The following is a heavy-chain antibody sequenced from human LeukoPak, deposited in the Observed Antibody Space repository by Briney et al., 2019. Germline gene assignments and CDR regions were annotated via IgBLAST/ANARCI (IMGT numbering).Heavy chain of an antibody. CDR1: GYSFTSYW. CDR2: IIPGDSDT. CDR3: ARPGRVAGRGYYYYGMDV. J-gene: IGHJ6*02. D-gene: IGHD2-15*01. V-gene: IGHV5-51*01. Sequence: GESLQISSQGSGYSFTSYWIGWVRPMPGKGLEWMGIIIPGDSDTRYSPSFQGQVTISADKSLSTAYLQWSSLKASDTAMYYCARPGRVAGRGYYYYGMDVWGQGTTVTVSS.